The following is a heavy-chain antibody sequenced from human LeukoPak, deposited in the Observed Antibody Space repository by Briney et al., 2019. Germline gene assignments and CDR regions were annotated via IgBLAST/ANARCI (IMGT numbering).Heavy chain of an antibody. Sequence: SVKVSCKASGGTFSSYAISWVRQAPGQGLEWMGRIIPIFGTANYAQKFQGRVTITTDESTSTAYMELSSLRSEDTAVYYCASAILDGYIDMYFDYWGQGTLVTVSS. CDR3: ASAILDGYIDMYFDY. V-gene: IGHV1-69*05. CDR1: GGTFSSYA. D-gene: IGHD5-24*01. CDR2: IIPIFGTA. J-gene: IGHJ4*02.